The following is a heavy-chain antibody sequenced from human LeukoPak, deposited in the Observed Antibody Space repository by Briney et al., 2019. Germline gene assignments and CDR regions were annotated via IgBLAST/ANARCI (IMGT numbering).Heavy chain of an antibody. J-gene: IGHJ6*02. Sequence: SETLSLTCTVSGGSISRYYWSWIRQPPGMGLEWIGYIYYSGSTNYNPSLKSRVTMSVDTSKNQFSLKLSSVTAADTAVYYCARVDHYYGSGSYYKEDHYYYDMDVWGQGTTVTVSS. CDR2: IYYSGST. V-gene: IGHV4-59*12. CDR1: GGSISRYY. CDR3: ARVDHYYGSGSYYKEDHYYYDMDV. D-gene: IGHD3-10*01.